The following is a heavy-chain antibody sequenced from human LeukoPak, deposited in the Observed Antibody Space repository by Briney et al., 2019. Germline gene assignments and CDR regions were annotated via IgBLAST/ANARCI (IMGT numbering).Heavy chain of an antibody. CDR2: ISGSGGST. CDR3: ARDDILTGLIDY. Sequence: GGSLRLSCAASGFTFSSYAMSWVRQAPGKGLEWVSAISGSGGSTYYADSVKGRFTISRDNAKNSLYLQMNSLRAEDTAVYYCARDDILTGLIDYWGQGTLVTVSS. CDR1: GFTFSSYA. J-gene: IGHJ4*02. D-gene: IGHD3-9*01. V-gene: IGHV3-23*01.